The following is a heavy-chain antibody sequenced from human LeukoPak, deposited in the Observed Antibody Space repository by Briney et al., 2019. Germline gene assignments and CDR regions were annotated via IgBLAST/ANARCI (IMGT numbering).Heavy chain of an antibody. CDR3: ARGRRWELPNDY. CDR2: MNPNSGNT. CDR1: GYTFTSYD. D-gene: IGHD1-26*01. J-gene: IGHJ4*02. V-gene: IGHV1-8*03. Sequence: ASVKVSCKASGYTFTSYDINWVRQATGQGLEWMGWMNPNSGNTGYAQKFQGRVTITRNTSISTAYMELSSLRSEDTAVYYCARGRRWELPNDYWGQGTLVTVSS.